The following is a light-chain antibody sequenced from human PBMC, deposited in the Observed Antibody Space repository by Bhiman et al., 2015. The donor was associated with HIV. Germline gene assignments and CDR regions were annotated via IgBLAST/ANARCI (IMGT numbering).Light chain of an antibody. CDR1: SSNIGAGYD. Sequence: QSVLTQPPSVSGAPGQRVTISCTGSSSNIGAGYDVHWYQQLPGTAPKLLIYGNSNRPSGVPDRFSGSKSGTSASLAITGLQAEEEVDYYCATWDDSLNGVLFGGGTILTVL. J-gene: IGLJ2*01. V-gene: IGLV1-40*01. CDR3: ATWDDSLNGVL. CDR2: GNS.